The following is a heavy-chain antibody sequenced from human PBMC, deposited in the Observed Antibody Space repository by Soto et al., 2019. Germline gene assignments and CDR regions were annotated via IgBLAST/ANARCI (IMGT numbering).Heavy chain of an antibody. J-gene: IGHJ4*02. CDR2: ILYDGSKK. CDR1: GFTFSSYG. D-gene: IGHD4-17*01. CDR3: AKDRGALRWSEEHYYFDY. Sequence: GGSLRLSCAASGFTFSSYGMHWVRQAPGKGLEWVAVILYDGSKKYYADSMKGRFTISRDNSKNTLYLQMNSLRAEDTAVYYCAKDRGALRWSEEHYYFDYWGQGALVTVSS. V-gene: IGHV3-30*18.